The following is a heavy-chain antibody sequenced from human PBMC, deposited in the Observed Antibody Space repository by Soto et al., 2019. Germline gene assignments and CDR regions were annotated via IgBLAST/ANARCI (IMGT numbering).Heavy chain of an antibody. CDR2: ISYDGSNK. CDR3: AKDYYYDSSGYSFDY. D-gene: IGHD3-22*01. Sequence: GGSLRLSCAASGFTFSSYGMHWVRQAPGKGLEWVAVISYDGSNKYYADSVKGRFTISRDNSKNTLYLQMNSLRAEDTAAYYCAKDYYYDSSGYSFDYWGQGTLVTVSS. J-gene: IGHJ4*02. CDR1: GFTFSSYG. V-gene: IGHV3-30*18.